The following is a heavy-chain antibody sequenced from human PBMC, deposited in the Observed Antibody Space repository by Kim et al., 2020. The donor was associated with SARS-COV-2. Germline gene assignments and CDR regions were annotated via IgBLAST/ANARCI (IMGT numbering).Heavy chain of an antibody. V-gene: IGHV4-59*01. CDR1: GGSISSYY. CDR2: IYYSGST. Sequence: SETLSLTCTVSGGSISSYYWSWIRQPPGKGLEWIGYIYYSGSTNYNPSLKSRVTISVDTSKNQFSLKLSSVTAADTAVYYCAEGGIGGVLAFDIWGQGTMVTVSS. CDR3: AEGGIGGVLAFDI. J-gene: IGHJ3*02. D-gene: IGHD3-16*01.